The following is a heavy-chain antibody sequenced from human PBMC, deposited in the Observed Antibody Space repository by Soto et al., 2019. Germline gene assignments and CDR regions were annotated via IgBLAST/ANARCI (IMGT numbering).Heavy chain of an antibody. CDR1: GGSISSYY. J-gene: IGHJ4*02. Sequence: TLSLTCTVSGGSISSYYWSWIRQPPGKGLEWIGYIYYSGSTNYNPSLKSRVTISVDTSKNTLYLQMNSLRAEDTAVYYCARDSMSRPRVGYFDYWGQGTLVTVSS. CDR2: IYYSGST. CDR3: ARDSMSRPRVGYFDY. D-gene: IGHD3-16*01. V-gene: IGHV4-59*12.